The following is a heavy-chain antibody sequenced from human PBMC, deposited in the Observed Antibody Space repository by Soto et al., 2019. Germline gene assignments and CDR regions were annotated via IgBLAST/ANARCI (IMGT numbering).Heavy chain of an antibody. Sequence: QVRLVQSGAEVKKPGASVKVSCKASGYTFSSFGISWVRQAPGQGLEWMGWISSHSDDAKYAQNFQGRVTMTTDTSTNTAYLELRSLTSDDTAIYYCARDTIFLFYGMDVWGQGTTVTVSS. V-gene: IGHV1-18*01. D-gene: IGHD3-3*01. CDR1: GYTFSSFG. CDR2: ISSHSDDA. CDR3: ARDTIFLFYGMDV. J-gene: IGHJ6*02.